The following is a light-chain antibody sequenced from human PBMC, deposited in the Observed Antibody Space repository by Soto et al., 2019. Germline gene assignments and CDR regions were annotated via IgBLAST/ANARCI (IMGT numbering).Light chain of an antibody. Sequence: EIVLTQSPGALSLSPGERATLSCRASQSISSSYLAIAWYQQKPGQPPRLLIYGASSRATGIPDRYSGSGSATDFPLTISRLEPEDFAVYYCQQNDTSPRTLGQGTRVEIK. V-gene: IGKV3-20*01. CDR1: QSISSSY. J-gene: IGKJ1*01. CDR3: QQNDTSPRT. CDR2: GAS.